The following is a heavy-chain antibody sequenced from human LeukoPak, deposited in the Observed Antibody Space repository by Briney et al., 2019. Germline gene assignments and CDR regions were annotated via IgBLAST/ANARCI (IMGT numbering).Heavy chain of an antibody. J-gene: IGHJ4*02. V-gene: IGHV1-69*01. CDR1: GGTFSSYA. Sequence: SVRVPCKASGGTFSSYAISWVRQAPGQGLEWMGGIIPIFGTADYAQKFQGRVTITADESTSTAYMELSSLRSEDTAVYYCASDVYSYGYYFDYWGQGTLVTVSS. CDR3: ASDVYSYGYYFDY. D-gene: IGHD5-18*01. CDR2: IIPIFGTA.